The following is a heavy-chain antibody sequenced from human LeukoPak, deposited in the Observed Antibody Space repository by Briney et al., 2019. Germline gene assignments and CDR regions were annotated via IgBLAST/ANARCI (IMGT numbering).Heavy chain of an antibody. CDR1: GYTFTGYY. Sequence: VASVKVSCKASGYTFTGYYMHWVRQAPGQGLEWMGWINPNSGGTNYAQKFQGRVTMTRDTSISTAYMELSSLRSDDTAVYSCARGIVSSWGYYMDVWGKGTTVAVSS. V-gene: IGHV1-2*02. CDR2: INPNSGGT. J-gene: IGHJ6*03. CDR3: ARGIVSSWGYYMDV. D-gene: IGHD1-26*01.